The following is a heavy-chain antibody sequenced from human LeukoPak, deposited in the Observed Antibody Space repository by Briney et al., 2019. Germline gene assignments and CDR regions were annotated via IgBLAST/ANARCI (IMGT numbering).Heavy chain of an antibody. CDR1: GAYISSGDYY. CDR2: VSFSGST. D-gene: IGHD5-18*01. CDR3: ASALQLWYIDY. Sequence: SETLSLTCTVSGAYISSGDYYWTWIRQPPGKGLEWIGYVSFSGSTYYSSSLKSRLTITLDTSKNQFSLKLNSVTAADTAVYYCASALQLWYIDYWGQGSLFTVSS. J-gene: IGHJ4*02. V-gene: IGHV4-30-4*08.